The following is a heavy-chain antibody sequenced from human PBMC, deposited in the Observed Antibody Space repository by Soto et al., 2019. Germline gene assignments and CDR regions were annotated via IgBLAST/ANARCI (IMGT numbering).Heavy chain of an antibody. CDR3: ARDLGYYYDSSGYSRNYYYYGMDV. CDR2: ISAYNGNT. J-gene: IGHJ6*02. D-gene: IGHD3-22*01. V-gene: IGHV1-18*01. Sequence: ASVKVSCKASGYTFTSYGISWVRQAPGQGLEWMGWISAYNGNTNYAQELQGRVTMTTDTSTSTAYMELRSLRSDDTAVYYCARDLGYYYDSSGYSRNYYYYGMDVWGQGTTVTVSS. CDR1: GYTFTSYG.